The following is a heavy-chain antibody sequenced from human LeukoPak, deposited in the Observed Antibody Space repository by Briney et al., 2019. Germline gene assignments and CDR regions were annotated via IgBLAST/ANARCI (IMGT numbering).Heavy chain of an antibody. CDR3: ARVYYDRGGNWFDP. J-gene: IGHJ5*02. CDR2: ISAYNGNK. CDR1: GYTFTSYG. V-gene: IGHV1-18*01. Sequence: ASVKVSCRASGYTFTSYGISWVRQAPGQGLEWMGWISAYNGNKNYAQKLQGRVTMTTDTSTSTAYMELRSLRSDDTAVYYCARVYYDRGGNWFDPWGQGTLVTVSS. D-gene: IGHD3-22*01.